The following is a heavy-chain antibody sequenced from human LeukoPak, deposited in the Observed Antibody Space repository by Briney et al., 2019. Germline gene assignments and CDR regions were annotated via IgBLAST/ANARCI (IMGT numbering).Heavy chain of an antibody. J-gene: IGHJ3*02. CDR1: EFAFTNFW. D-gene: IGHD2-2*01. Sequence: GGSLRLSCAASEFAFTNFWMSWVRQAPGKGLEWVANTNRDGSEKYYVDSVKGRVTISRDNAMNFLYLQLNSLRVDDTAVYYCARDSASCRGCAFDIWGQGTVVTVSS. CDR3: ARDSASCRGCAFDI. V-gene: IGHV3-7*01. CDR2: TNRDGSEK.